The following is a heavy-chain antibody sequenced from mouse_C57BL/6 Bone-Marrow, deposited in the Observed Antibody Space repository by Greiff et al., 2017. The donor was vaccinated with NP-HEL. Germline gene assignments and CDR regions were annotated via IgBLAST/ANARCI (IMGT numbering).Heavy chain of an antibody. CDR2: INPNNGGT. CDR1: GYTFTDYN. Sequence: VQLKQSGPELVKPGASVKIPCKASGYTFTDYNMDWVKQSHGKSLEWIGDINPNNGGTIYNQKFKGKATLTVDKSSSTAYMELRSLTSEDTAVYYCAREGLTGTYYFDYWGQGTTLTVSS. V-gene: IGHV1-18*01. CDR3: AREGLTGTYYFDY. J-gene: IGHJ2*01. D-gene: IGHD4-1*01.